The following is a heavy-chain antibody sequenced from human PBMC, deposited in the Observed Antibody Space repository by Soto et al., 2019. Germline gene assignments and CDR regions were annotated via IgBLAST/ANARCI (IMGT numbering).Heavy chain of an antibody. J-gene: IGHJ6*02. CDR3: ARGEGGSYYGMDV. D-gene: IGHD1-26*01. CDR2: IWYDGSNK. CDR1: GFTFSSYG. Sequence: QVQLVESGGGVVQPGRSLRLSCAASGFTFSSYGMHWVRQAPGKGLEWVAVIWYDGSNKYYADSVKGRFNISRDNSKNTLYLQMNSLRAEDTAVYYCARGEGGSYYGMDVWGQGTTVTVSS. V-gene: IGHV3-33*01.